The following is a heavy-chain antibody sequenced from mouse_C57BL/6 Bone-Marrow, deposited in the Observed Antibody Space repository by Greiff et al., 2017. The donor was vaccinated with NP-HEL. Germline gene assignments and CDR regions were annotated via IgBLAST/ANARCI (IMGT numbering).Heavy chain of an antibody. D-gene: IGHD2-13*01. Sequence: QVQLQQPGAELVKPGASVKMSCKASGYTFTSYWITWVKQRPGQGLEWIGDIYPGSGSTNYNEKFKSKATLTVDTSSSTAYMQLSSLTSEDSAVDDCAREEADGDYSYAMDDWGQGTSVTVSS. CDR2: IYPGSGST. J-gene: IGHJ4*01. V-gene: IGHV1-55*01. CDR3: AREEADGDYSYAMDD. CDR1: GYTFTSYW.